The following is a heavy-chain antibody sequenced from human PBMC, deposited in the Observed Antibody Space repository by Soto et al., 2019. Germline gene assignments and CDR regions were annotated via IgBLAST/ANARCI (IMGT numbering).Heavy chain of an antibody. CDR1: GYTFTSYY. D-gene: IGHD3-16*01. V-gene: IGHV1-46*01. Sequence: QVQLVQSGAEVKKPGASVKVSCTASGYTFTSYYMHWVRQAPGQGLEWMGVINPAGGDTTYAEKYQGRVPMTRDTSTRTVYMDLSSLRSDDTAVYYCARMMGYLLGVDHYYDVMDVWGHGTTVPVSS. CDR2: INPAGGDT. CDR3: ARMMGYLLGVDHYYDVMDV. J-gene: IGHJ6*02.